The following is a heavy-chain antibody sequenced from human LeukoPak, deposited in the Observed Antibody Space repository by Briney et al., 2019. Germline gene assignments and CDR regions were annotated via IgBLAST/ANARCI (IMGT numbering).Heavy chain of an antibody. CDR3: ARDRGWLTSDY. D-gene: IGHD3-10*01. Sequence: GGSLRLSCAASGFTFKTYWMDWVRQAPGKGLEWLGNIKEDGSETYYVDFLKGRITISRDNAKNSLSLQMNSLRVEDTAVYYCARDRGWLTSDYWGQGTLVTVSS. V-gene: IGHV3-7*03. J-gene: IGHJ4*02. CDR1: GFTFKTYW. CDR2: IKEDGSET.